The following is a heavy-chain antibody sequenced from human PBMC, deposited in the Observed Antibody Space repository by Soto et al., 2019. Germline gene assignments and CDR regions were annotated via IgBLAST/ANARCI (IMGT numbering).Heavy chain of an antibody. J-gene: IGHJ3*02. V-gene: IGHV3-30*18. Sequence: GGSLRLSCAASGFTFSSYGMHWVRQAPGKGLEWVAVISYDGSNKYYADSVKGRFTISRDNSKNTLYLQMNSLRAEDTAVYYCAKVAIVSLDLRQAFDIWGQGTMVTVSS. CDR3: AKVAIVSLDLRQAFDI. D-gene: IGHD3-3*01. CDR2: ISYDGSNK. CDR1: GFTFSSYG.